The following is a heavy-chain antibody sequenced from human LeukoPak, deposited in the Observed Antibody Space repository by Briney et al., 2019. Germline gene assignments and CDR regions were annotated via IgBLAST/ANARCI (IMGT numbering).Heavy chain of an antibody. D-gene: IGHD3-22*01. Sequence: SETLSLTCTVSGGSISSSSYYWGWIRQPPGKGLEWIGSIYYSGSTYYNPSLKSRVTISVDTSKNQFSLKLSSVTAADTAVYYCARDLNYYDSSGYYLLTHFDYWGQGTLVTVSS. CDR3: ARDLNYYDSSGYYLLTHFDY. V-gene: IGHV4-39*07. J-gene: IGHJ4*02. CDR1: GGSISSSSYY. CDR2: IYYSGST.